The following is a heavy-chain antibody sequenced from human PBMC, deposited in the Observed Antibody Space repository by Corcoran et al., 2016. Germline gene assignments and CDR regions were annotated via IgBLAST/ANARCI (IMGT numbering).Heavy chain of an antibody. D-gene: IGHD6-13*01. J-gene: IGHJ3*02. CDR3: AGVEGSWYTGAFDI. CDR2: IYPSDSDI. V-gene: IGHV5-51*01. Sequence: EVQLVQSGAEVKKPGESLKISCKGSGYIFTKHWIGWVRQMPGKGLEWMGIIYPSDSDIRYSPSFQGQVTISVDKSISTAYLQWNSLKASDTAMYYCAGVEGSWYTGAFDIWGQGTMVTVSS. CDR1: GYIFTKHW.